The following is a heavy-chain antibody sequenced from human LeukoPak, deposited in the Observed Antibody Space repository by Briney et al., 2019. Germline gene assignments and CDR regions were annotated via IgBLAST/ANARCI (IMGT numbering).Heavy chain of an antibody. J-gene: IGHJ5*02. V-gene: IGHV3-33*06. CDR3: GKEVGYGEGYNWFDP. CDR1: GFTFSNYG. Sequence: PGGSLRLSCAASGFTFSNYGMHWVRQAPGKGLEWVAVIWSDGSNKHYADSARGRFTISRDNSKNTLYLQMNSLRAEDTAVYYCGKEVGYGEGYNWFDPWGQGTLVTVSS. CDR2: IWSDGSNK. D-gene: IGHD4-17*01.